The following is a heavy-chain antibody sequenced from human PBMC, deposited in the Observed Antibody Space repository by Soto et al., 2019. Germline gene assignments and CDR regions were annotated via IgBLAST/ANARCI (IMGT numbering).Heavy chain of an antibody. J-gene: IGHJ4*02. Sequence: PSETLSLTCAVSSGSISSSNWWSWVRQPPGKGLEWIGYIYHSGSTYYNPSLKSRVTISVDRSKNQFSLKLSSVTAADTAVYYCARGKPYGGHLDYWGQGTLVTVSS. D-gene: IGHD4-17*01. CDR3: ARGKPYGGHLDY. CDR2: IYHSGST. CDR1: SGSISSSNW. V-gene: IGHV4-4*02.